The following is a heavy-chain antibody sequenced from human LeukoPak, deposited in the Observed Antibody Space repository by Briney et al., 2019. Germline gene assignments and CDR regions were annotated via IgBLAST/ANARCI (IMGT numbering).Heavy chain of an antibody. J-gene: IGHJ3*02. D-gene: IGHD3-10*01. CDR1: GYSFTTYG. V-gene: IGHV1-18*01. CDR3: ARNLWFGESSDAFDM. Sequence: ASVKVSCKASGYSFTTYGISWVRQAPGQGLEWMGWISANNNNTDNVQKLQGRVTMTTDTSTSTAYMELSSLRSDDTAVYYCARNLWFGESSDAFDMWGQGTMVTVSS. CDR2: ISANNNNT.